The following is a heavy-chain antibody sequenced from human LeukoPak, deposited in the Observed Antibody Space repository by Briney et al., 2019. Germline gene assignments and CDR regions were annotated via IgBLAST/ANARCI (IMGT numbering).Heavy chain of an antibody. J-gene: IGHJ6*03. CDR3: ARGLDIVVVPAAMDYYYYYMDV. CDR1: GGTFSSYA. Sequence: ASVKVSCKASGGTFSSYAISWVRQAPGQGLEWMGGIIPIFGTANYAQKFQGRVTITADKSTSTAYMELSSLRSEDTAVYYCARGLDIVVVPAAMDYYYYYMDVWGKGTTVTVSS. V-gene: IGHV1-69*06. D-gene: IGHD2-2*03. CDR2: IIPIFGTA.